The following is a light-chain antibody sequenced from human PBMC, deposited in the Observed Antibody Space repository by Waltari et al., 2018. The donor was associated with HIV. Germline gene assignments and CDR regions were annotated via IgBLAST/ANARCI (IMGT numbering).Light chain of an antibody. V-gene: IGKV3-15*01. CDR3: QQYNDWPRT. CDR1: QSVSGY. J-gene: IGKJ1*01. CDR2: GAS. Sequence: EIVLTQSPVTLSLSPGERATLSCRASQSVSGYLAWYQQRPGQAPRLLIFGASTRPTGIPARFSGSGSGTEFSLAITGLQSEDFAVYYCQQYNDWPRTFGQGTKVESK.